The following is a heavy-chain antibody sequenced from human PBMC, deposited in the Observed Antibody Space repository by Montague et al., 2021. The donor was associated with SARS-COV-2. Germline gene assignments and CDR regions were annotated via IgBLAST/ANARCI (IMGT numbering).Heavy chain of an antibody. D-gene: IGHD1-1*01. V-gene: IGHV6-1*01. Sequence: CAISGDSVSSNGAAWNWIRQSPSGGLEWLGRTYYRSKWYTDYAPSVKTRITITPDTSNNQFSLHLNSVTPGETAVYYCAREGTVPGPRGIYFDDWGQGTLVTVSS. CDR2: TYYRSKWYT. CDR1: GDSVSSNGAA. J-gene: IGHJ4*02. CDR3: AREGTVPGPRGIYFDD.